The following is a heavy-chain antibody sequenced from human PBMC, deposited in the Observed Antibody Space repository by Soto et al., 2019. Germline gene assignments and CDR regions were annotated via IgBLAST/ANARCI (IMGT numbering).Heavy chain of an antibody. CDR1: GFTVSSNY. CDR3: AAGPYELGTFDY. J-gene: IGHJ4*02. V-gene: IGHV3-66*01. CDR2: IYSGGST. D-gene: IGHD7-27*01. Sequence: EVQLVESGGGLVQPGGSLRLSCAASGFTVSSNYMSWVRQAPGKGLEWGSVIYSGGSTYYADSVKGRFTISRDNSKNTLYLQMTSLRAEDTAVYYCAAGPYELGTFDYWGQGTLVTVSS.